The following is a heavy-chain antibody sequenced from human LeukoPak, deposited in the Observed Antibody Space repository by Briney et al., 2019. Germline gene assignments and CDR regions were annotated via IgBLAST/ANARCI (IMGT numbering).Heavy chain of an antibody. Sequence: GESLKISCKGSGYSFTSYWIGWVRQMPGKGLEWMGIIFPADSDTRYSPSFQGQVIISADKSISTAYLQWSSLKASDTAMYYCARQEVVSFDYWGQGTLVTVSS. J-gene: IGHJ4*02. D-gene: IGHD2-15*01. V-gene: IGHV5-51*01. CDR2: IFPADSDT. CDR3: ARQEVVSFDY. CDR1: GYSFTSYW.